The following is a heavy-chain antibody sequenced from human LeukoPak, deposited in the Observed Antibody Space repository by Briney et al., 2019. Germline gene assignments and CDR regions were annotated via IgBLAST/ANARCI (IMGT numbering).Heavy chain of an antibody. J-gene: IGHJ4*02. CDR2: LYPGDSDT. V-gene: IGHV5-51*01. D-gene: IGHD6-19*01. CDR3: ARRSPYTSGRYYFDY. CDR1: GYTFTSYW. Sequence: GESLKISCKGSGYTFTSYWIAWVRQMPGKGLEWMGILYPGDSDTRYSPSFQGQVTISADKSISTAYLQWSSLKASDTAMYYCARRSPYTSGRYYFDYWGQGSLVTVSS.